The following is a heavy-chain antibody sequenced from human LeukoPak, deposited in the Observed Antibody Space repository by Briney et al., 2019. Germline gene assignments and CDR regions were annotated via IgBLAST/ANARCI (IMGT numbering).Heavy chain of an antibody. CDR3: ARSLGFLEWSVYYFDY. V-gene: IGHV4-61*02. Sequence: SETLSLTCTVSGDSISSGSYYWSWIRQPAGKGLEWIGRIYTSGSTNYNPSLKSRVTISVDTSKNQFSLKLSSVTAADTAVYYCARSLGFLEWSVYYFDYWGQGTLVTVSS. CDR2: IYTSGST. D-gene: IGHD3-3*01. J-gene: IGHJ4*02. CDR1: GDSISSGSYY.